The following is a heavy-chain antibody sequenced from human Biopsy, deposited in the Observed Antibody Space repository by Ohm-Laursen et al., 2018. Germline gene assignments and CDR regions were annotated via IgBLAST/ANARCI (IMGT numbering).Heavy chain of an antibody. CDR3: ARAPADQYAARNYYSSHAFDI. D-gene: IGHD3-10*01. CDR1: DASASSGRYY. J-gene: IGHJ3*02. V-gene: IGHV4-61*01. CDR2: FYSSGTT. Sequence: PSQTLSLTCAVSDASASSGRYYWTWIRQPPRKPLEWIGYFYSSGTTRYNPSLESRLSISMDTSKNEVSLRLTSMTAADTAVYFCARAPADQYAARNYYSSHAFDIWGQGTVVTVSS.